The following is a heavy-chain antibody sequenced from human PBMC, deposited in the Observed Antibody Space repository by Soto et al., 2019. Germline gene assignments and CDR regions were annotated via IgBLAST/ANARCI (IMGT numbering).Heavy chain of an antibody. V-gene: IGHV5-51*01. CDR1: GYSFTRYW. CDR3: ASLSYYDSSGGFDY. Sequence: PEECLNSSCQGSGYSFTRYWIAWVLQMPGKGLEWMGIIYPGDSDTKYSPSFQGQVTLSAGKSINTAYLQWSSLKASDTAMYYCASLSYYDSSGGFDYWGQGTLVTVSS. D-gene: IGHD3-22*01. CDR2: IYPGDSDT. J-gene: IGHJ4*02.